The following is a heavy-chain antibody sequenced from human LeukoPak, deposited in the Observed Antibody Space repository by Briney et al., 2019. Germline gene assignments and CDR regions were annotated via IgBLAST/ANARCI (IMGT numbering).Heavy chain of an antibody. CDR2: INHSGST. V-gene: IGHV4-34*01. J-gene: IGHJ5*02. CDR3: ARRLPLFPTNWFDP. CDR1: GGSFSGYY. D-gene: IGHD2-15*01. Sequence: ETSETLSLTCAVYGGSFSGYYWSWIRQPPGKGLEWIGEINHSGSTNYNPSLKSRVTISVDTSKNQFSLKLSSVTAADTAVYYCARRLPLFPTNWFDPWGQGTLVTVSS.